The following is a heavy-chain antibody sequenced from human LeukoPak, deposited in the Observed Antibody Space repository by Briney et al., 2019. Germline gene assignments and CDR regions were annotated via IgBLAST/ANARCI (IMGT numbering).Heavy chain of an antibody. D-gene: IGHD4-11*01. J-gene: IGHJ4*02. V-gene: IGHV3-30*02. CDR2: IRYDGSNK. CDR1: GFTFSSYG. CDR3: ARVATTVTNSDY. Sequence: GGSLRLFCAASGFTFSSYGMHWVRQAPGKGLEWVAFIRYDGSNKYYADSVKGRFTISRDNSKNTLYLQMNSLRAEDTAVYYCARVATTVTNSDYWGQGTLVTVSS.